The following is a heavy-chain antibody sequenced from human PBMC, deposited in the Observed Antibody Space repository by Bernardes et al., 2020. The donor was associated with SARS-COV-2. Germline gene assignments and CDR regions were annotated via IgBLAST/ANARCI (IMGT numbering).Heavy chain of an antibody. D-gene: IGHD4-17*01. J-gene: IGHJ6*02. CDR1: GFTFDDYA. CDR3: AKLPPTTVTTGYYYGMDV. V-gene: IGHV3-9*01. CDR2: ISWNSGSI. Sequence: GWSLRLSCAASGFTFDDYAMHWVRQAPGKGLEWVSGISWNSGSIGYADSVKGRFTISRDNAKNSLYLQMNSLRAEDTALYYCAKLPPTTVTTGYYYGMDVWGQGTTVTVSS.